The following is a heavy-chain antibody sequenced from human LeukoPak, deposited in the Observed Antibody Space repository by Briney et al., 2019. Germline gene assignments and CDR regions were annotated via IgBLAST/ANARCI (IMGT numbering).Heavy chain of an antibody. Sequence: GASVKVSCKASGYTFTDYYMHWVRQAPGQGLEWMGWINPNSGGTYYAQKFQGRVTMTRDTSISTAYMELSTMSSDDTAVYYCARVPPYSGYDRLIDYWGQGTLVTVSS. J-gene: IGHJ4*02. CDR1: GYTFTDYY. D-gene: IGHD5-12*01. V-gene: IGHV1-2*02. CDR2: INPNSGGT. CDR3: ARVPPYSGYDRLIDY.